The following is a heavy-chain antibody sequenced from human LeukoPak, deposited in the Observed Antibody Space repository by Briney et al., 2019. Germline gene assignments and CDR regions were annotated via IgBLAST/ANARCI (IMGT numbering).Heavy chain of an antibody. V-gene: IGHV3-7*01. CDR1: GFTLRNTW. Sequence: GGSLRLSCAASGFTLRNTWMAWVRQAPGKGLEWVANINQDASTKHYVDSVKGRFTISRDNAMNSLYLQMNSLRAEDTAVYYCARDQSGSLDYWGQGTLVTVSS. J-gene: IGHJ4*02. D-gene: IGHD1-26*01. CDR3: ARDQSGSLDY. CDR2: INQDASTK.